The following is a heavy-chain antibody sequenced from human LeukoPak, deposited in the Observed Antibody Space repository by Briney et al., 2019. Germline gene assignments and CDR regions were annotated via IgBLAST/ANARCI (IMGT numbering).Heavy chain of an antibody. J-gene: IGHJ5*02. CDR2: ISSSSSTI. Sequence: PGGSLRLSCAASGFTFSSYSMNWVRQAPGKGLEWVSYISSSSSTIYYADSVKGRFTISRDNAKNSLYLQMNSLRAEDTAVYYCARDHRITLAAGTSGWFDPWGQGTLVTVSS. V-gene: IGHV3-48*01. CDR3: ARDHRITLAAGTSGWFDP. D-gene: IGHD6-13*01. CDR1: GFTFSSYS.